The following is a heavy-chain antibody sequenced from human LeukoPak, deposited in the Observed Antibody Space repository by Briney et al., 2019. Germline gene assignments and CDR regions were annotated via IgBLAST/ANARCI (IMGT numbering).Heavy chain of an antibody. CDR1: GFTFSNAW. D-gene: IGHD5-12*01. V-gene: IGHV3-15*01. Sequence: GGSLRLSCAASGFTFSNAWMSWVRQAPGKGLEWVGHIKSKTDGGTTDYAAPVKGRFTISRDDSKNTLYLQMNSLKTEDIVVYYCTTGATAFDIWGQGTMVTVSS. CDR3: TTGATAFDI. CDR2: IKSKTDGGTT. J-gene: IGHJ3*02.